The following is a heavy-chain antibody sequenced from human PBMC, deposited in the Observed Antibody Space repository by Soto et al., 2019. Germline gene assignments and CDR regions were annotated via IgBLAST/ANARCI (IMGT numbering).Heavy chain of an antibody. D-gene: IGHD3-22*01. CDR1: GGSFSGYY. CDR2: INHSGST. J-gene: IGHJ4*02. CDR3: ARGGYYDSSGYNRYYFDY. V-gene: IGHV4-34*01. Sequence: QVQLQQWGAGLLKPSETLSLTCAVYGGSFSGYYWSCIRQPPGKGLEWIGEINHSGSTNYNPSLKSRVSISVDTSKNQFSLKLSSVTAADTAVYYCARGGYYDSSGYNRYYFDYWGQGTLVTVSS.